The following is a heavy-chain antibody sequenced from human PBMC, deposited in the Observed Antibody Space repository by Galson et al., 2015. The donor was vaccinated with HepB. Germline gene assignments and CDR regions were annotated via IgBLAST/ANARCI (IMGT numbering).Heavy chain of an antibody. V-gene: IGHV1-3*01. Sequence: SVKVSCKASGYTFTSYAMHWVRQAPGQRLEWMGWINAGNGNTKYSQKFQGRVTITRDTSASTAYMELSSLRSEDTAVYYCARGLGGSSWHRYGNNWFDPWGQGTLVTVSS. CDR2: INAGNGNT. J-gene: IGHJ5*02. D-gene: IGHD6-13*01. CDR3: ARGLGGSSWHRYGNNWFDP. CDR1: GYTFTSYA.